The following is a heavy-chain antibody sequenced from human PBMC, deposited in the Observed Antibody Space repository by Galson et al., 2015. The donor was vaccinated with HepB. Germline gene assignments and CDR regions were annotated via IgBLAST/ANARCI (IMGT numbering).Heavy chain of an antibody. CDR2: ISYDGSNK. CDR3: AKASIAAAGTGFDY. J-gene: IGHJ4*02. Sequence: SLRLSCAASGFTFSSYGMHWVRQAPGKGLEWVAVISYDGSNKYYADSVKGRFTISRDNSKNTLYLQMNSLRAEDTAVYYCAKASIAAAGTGFDYWGPGTLVTVSS. V-gene: IGHV3-30*18. CDR1: GFTFSSYG. D-gene: IGHD6-13*01.